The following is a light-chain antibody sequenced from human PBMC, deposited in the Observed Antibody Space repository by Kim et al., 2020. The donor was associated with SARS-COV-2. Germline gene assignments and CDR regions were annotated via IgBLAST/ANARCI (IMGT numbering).Light chain of an antibody. CDR3: FLSYGDARRV. Sequence: GGTVTLTCGSNTGAVTSGHYPYWVQQKPGQAPRTLIYDTNNKHSWTPDRFSGSLLGGKAALTLSGAQPEDEADYYCFLSYGDARRVFGGGTQLTVL. CDR1: TGAVTSGHY. V-gene: IGLV7-46*01. CDR2: DTN. J-gene: IGLJ3*02.